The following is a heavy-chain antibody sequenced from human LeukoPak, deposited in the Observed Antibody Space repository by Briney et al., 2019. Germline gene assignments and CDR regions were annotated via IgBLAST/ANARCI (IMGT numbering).Heavy chain of an antibody. D-gene: IGHD4-11*01. CDR1: GGSFSGYY. Sequence: PSETLSLTCAVYGGSFSGYYWSWIRQPPGKGLEWIGEINHSGSTNYNSPLKSRVTISVDTSKNQFSLKLNSVTAADTAVYYCARDRSNYGGLLLYTNYYYMDVWGKGTTVTVSS. CDR3: ARDRSNYGGLLLYTNYYYMDV. V-gene: IGHV4-34*01. CDR2: INHSGST. J-gene: IGHJ6*03.